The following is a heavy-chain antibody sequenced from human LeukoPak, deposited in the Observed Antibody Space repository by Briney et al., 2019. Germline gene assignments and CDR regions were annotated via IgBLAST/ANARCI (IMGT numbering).Heavy chain of an antibody. V-gene: IGHV3-33*07. CDR2: IRFDGSSK. J-gene: IGHJ3*02. CDR3: ARGWEAFDI. Sequence: GGSLRLSCAASGFIFSDYGMSWVRQAPGKGLEWVALIRFDGSSKYNADSVKGRFTISRDNAKNSLYLQMNSLRAEDTAVYYCARGWEAFDIWGQGTMVTVSS. D-gene: IGHD1-26*01. CDR1: GFIFSDYG.